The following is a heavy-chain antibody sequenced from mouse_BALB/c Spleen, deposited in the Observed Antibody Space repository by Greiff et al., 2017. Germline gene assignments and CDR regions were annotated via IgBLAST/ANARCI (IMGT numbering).Heavy chain of an antibody. CDR2: IDPETGGT. D-gene: IGHD4-1*01. CDR1: GYTFTDYE. J-gene: IGHJ3*01. V-gene: IGHV1-15*01. Sequence: QVQLQQSGAELVRPGASVTLSCKASGYTFTDYEMHWVKQTPVHGLEWIGAIDPETGGTAYNQKFKGKATLTADKSSSTAYMELRSLTSEDSAVYYCTRGNWDWAYWGQGTLVTVSA. CDR3: TRGNWDWAY.